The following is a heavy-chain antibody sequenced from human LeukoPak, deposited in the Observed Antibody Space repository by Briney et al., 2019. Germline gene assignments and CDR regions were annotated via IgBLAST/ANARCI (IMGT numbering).Heavy chain of an antibody. J-gene: IGHJ4*02. Sequence: ASVKVSCKASGYTFTSYDINWVRQATGQGLEWMGWMNPNSAITGYAQNFQGRVTMTRNTSISTAYMELSSLRSEDTAVYYCAIRFSRGSGSAIDYWGQGTLVTVSS. CDR2: MNPNSAIT. V-gene: IGHV1-8*02. CDR3: AIRFSRGSGSAIDY. CDR1: GYTFTSYD. D-gene: IGHD3-10*01.